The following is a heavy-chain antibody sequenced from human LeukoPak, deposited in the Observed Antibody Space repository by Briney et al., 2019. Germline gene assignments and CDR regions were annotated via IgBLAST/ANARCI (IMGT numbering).Heavy chain of an antibody. CDR3: TTDVYDSLDY. Sequence: PGGSLRLSCAASGFTFSSYAMSWVRQAPGKGLEWVGRIKSKTDGGTTDHAAPVKGRFTISRDDSKNTLYLQMNSLKTEDTAVYYCTTDVYDSLDYWGQGTLVTVSS. CDR2: IKSKTDGGTT. D-gene: IGHD3-22*01. CDR1: GFTFSSYA. V-gene: IGHV3-15*01. J-gene: IGHJ4*02.